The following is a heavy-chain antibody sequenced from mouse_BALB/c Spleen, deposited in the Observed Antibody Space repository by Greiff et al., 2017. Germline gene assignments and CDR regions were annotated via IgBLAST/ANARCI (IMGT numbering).Heavy chain of an antibody. D-gene: IGHD2-1*01. CDR2: ISTYYGDA. CDR1: GYTFTDYA. J-gene: IGHJ4*01. V-gene: IGHV1S137*01. CDR3: ARGGYYGNYGAMDY. Sequence: VQLQQSGAELVRPGVSVKIPCKGSGYTFTDYAMHWVKQSHAKSLEWIGVISTYYGDASYNQKFKGKATMTVDKSSSTAYMELARLTSEDSAIYYCARGGYYGNYGAMDYWGQGTSVTVSS.